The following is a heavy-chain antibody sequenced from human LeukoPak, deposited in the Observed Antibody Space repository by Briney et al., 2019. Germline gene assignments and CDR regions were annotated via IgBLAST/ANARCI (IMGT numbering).Heavy chain of an antibody. CDR2: ISYDGSNK. V-gene: IGHV3-30*18. CDR3: AKDRWELLRGMDV. CDR1: GFTFSSYG. J-gene: IGHJ6*02. D-gene: IGHD1-26*01. Sequence: PGRSLRLSCAASGFTFSSYGMHWVRQAPGKGLEWVAVISYDGSNKYYADSVKGRFTISRDNSKNTLYLQMNSLRAEDTAVYYCAKDRWELLRGMDVWGQGTTVTVSS.